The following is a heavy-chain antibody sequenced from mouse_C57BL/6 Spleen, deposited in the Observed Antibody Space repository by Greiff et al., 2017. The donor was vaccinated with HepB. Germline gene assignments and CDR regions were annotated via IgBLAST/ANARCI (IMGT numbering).Heavy chain of an antibody. CDR1: GYTFTDYY. D-gene: IGHD2-2*01. Sequence: EVQLQQSGPELVKPGASVKISCKASGYTFTDYYMNWVKQSHGKSLEWIGDINPNNGGTSYNQKFKGKATLTVDTSSSTAYMELRSLTSEDSAVYYCAREVYGFDYFDYWGQGTTLTVSS. CDR2: INPNNGGT. CDR3: AREVYGFDYFDY. J-gene: IGHJ2*01. V-gene: IGHV1-26*01.